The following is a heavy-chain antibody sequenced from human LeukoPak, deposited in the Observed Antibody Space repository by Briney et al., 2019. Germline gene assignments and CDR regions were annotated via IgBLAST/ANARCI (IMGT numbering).Heavy chain of an antibody. V-gene: IGHV4-59*01. D-gene: IGHD6-19*01. J-gene: IGHJ4*02. CDR1: GGSISPYC. CDR3: ARVGEVAGTSRPFDY. CDR2: IYYSGST. Sequence: SETLSLTCTVSGGSISPYCWSWIRQPPGKGLEWIGYIYYSGSTNYNPSLKSRVTISVDTPKNQFSLKLRSVTAADTAVYYCARVGEVAGTSRPFDYWGQGTLVTVSS.